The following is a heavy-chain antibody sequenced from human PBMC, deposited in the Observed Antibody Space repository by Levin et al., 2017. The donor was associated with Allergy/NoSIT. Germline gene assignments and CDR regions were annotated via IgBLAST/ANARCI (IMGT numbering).Heavy chain of an antibody. CDR1: GYTFTSYY. J-gene: IGHJ4*02. D-gene: IGHD1-14*01. CDR3: ARSYVQTTGIDY. V-gene: IGHV1-46*01. CDR2: INPSGGST. Sequence: GESLKISCKASGYTFTSYYMHWVRQAPGQGLEWMGIINPSGGSTSYAQKFQGRVTMTRDTSTSTVYMELSSLRSEDTAVYYCARSYVQTTGIDYWGQGTLVTVSS.